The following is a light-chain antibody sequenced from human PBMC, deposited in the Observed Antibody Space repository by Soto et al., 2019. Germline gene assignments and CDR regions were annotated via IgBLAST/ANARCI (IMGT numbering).Light chain of an antibody. J-gene: IGKJ1*01. V-gene: IGKV1-9*01. Sequence: DIQLTQSPSFLSASVRDRVIITCRATQDISSYLAWYQQRPGKAPKLLIYRTSILQSGVPSRFSGSGSGTEFTLTISSLQPEDCASYYCQQLKSYARTFGQGTKVEIK. CDR3: QQLKSYART. CDR2: RTS. CDR1: QDISSY.